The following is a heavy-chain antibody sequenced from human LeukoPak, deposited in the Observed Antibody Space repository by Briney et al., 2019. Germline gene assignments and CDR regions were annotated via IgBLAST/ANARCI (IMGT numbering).Heavy chain of an antibody. CDR1: GGSFSGYY. D-gene: IGHD6-6*01. CDR2: IYYSGST. CDR3: AGGEYSSSSSFRLDY. V-gene: IGHV4-34*01. Sequence: PSETLSLTCAVYGGSFSGYYWNWIRQPPGKGLEWIGSIYYSGSTYYNPSLKSRVTISVDTPKNQFSLKLSSVTAADTAVYYCAGGEYSSSSSFRLDYWGQGTLVTVSS. J-gene: IGHJ4*02.